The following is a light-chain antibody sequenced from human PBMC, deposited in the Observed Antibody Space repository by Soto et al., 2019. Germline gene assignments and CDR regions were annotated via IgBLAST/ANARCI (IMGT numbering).Light chain of an antibody. CDR1: QGISSA. CDR3: QQFNSYLLT. CDR2: DAS. J-gene: IGKJ5*01. Sequence: AIQLTQAPSSLSASVGDRVTITCRASQGISSALAWYQQKPGKAPKLLIYDASSLESGVPSRFSGSGSGTDFTLTISSLQPEDFATYYCQQFNSYLLTFGQGTRLEIK. V-gene: IGKV1-13*02.